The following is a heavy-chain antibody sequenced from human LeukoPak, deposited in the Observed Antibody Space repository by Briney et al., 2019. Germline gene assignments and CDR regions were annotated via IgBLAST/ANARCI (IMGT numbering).Heavy chain of an antibody. CDR3: TKDRQGPNQYHMDV. CDR2: INQDGGTT. J-gene: IGHJ6*03. CDR1: AFTFSSLW. Sequence: RGSQRPSCAAAAFTFSSLWMSWVRQAPGRGPEWVANINQDGGTTYYVASVKGRFTISRDNAKNSLSLQMSSRRAEDTAVYYCTKDRQGPNQYHMDVWGKGTTVTVSS. V-gene: IGHV3-7*01.